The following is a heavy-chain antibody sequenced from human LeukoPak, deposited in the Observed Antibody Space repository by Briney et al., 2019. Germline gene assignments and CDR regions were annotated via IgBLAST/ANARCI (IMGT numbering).Heavy chain of an antibody. CDR1: GFTFSSQG. V-gene: IGHV3-23*01. CDR2: ISGSGGSI. CDR3: AKEASVYSGSFSD. J-gene: IGHJ4*02. Sequence: GGSLRLSCAASGFTFSSQGMSWVRQAPGKGLEWLSAISGSGGSIYYADSVKGRFTISRDNSKSTLYLQMDNLRVEDTAPYYCAKEASVYSGSFSDWGQGTLVTVSS. D-gene: IGHD1-26*01.